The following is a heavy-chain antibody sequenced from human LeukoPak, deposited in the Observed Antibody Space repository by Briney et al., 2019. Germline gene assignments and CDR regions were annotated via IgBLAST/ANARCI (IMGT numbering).Heavy chain of an antibody. D-gene: IGHD1-26*01. CDR3: ARDLVGAMDY. CDR1: GFTVSSNY. V-gene: IGHV3-66*01. CDR2: IYSGGST. J-gene: IGHJ4*02. Sequence: GRSLRLSCAASGFTVSSNYMSWVRQAPGKGLEWVSVIYSGGSTYYADSVKGRFTISRDNSKNTLYLQMNSLRAEDTAVYYCARDLVGAMDYWGQGTLVTVSS.